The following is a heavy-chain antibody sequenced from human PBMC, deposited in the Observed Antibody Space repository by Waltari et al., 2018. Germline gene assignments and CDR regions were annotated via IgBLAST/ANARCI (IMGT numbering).Heavy chain of an antibody. Sequence: EVQLVQSGAEVKKPGESLKISCKGSGYSFTSYWIGWVRQMHGKGLEWMGIIYPGDSDTRYSPSCQGQVTISADKSISTAYLQWSSLKASDTAMYYCARDSAGELSLYPRFFDYWGQGTLVTVSS. D-gene: IGHD3-16*02. J-gene: IGHJ4*02. CDR3: ARDSAGELSLYPRFFDY. CDR2: IYPGDSDT. V-gene: IGHV5-51*03. CDR1: GYSFTSYW.